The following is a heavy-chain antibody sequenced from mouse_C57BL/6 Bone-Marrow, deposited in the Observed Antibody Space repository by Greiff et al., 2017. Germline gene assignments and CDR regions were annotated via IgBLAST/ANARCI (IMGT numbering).Heavy chain of an antibody. CDR3: ARSHYYGSPAWFAY. J-gene: IGHJ3*01. V-gene: IGHV14-2*01. Sequence: EVKVEESGAELVKPGASVQLSCTASGFNIKDYYMHWVKQRTEQGLEWIGRIDPEDGETKYAPKFQGKATITADTSSNTAYLQLSSLTSEDTAVYYCARSHYYGSPAWFAYWGQGTLVTVSA. CDR2: IDPEDGET. D-gene: IGHD1-1*01. CDR1: GFNIKDYY.